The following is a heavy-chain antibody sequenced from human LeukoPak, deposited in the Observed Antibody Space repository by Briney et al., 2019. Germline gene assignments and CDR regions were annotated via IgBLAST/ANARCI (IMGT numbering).Heavy chain of an antibody. CDR2: INPSGGST. J-gene: IGHJ3*02. V-gene: IGHV1-46*01. CDR3: ARPSGGGDAFDI. CDR1: GYTFTSYY. Sequence: ASVKVSCKASGYTFTSYYMHWVRHAPGQGLEWMGIINPSGGSTSYAQKFQGRVTMTRDMSTSTVYMELSSLRSEDTAVYSCARPSGGGDAFDIWGRGTMVTVSS. D-gene: IGHD3-16*01.